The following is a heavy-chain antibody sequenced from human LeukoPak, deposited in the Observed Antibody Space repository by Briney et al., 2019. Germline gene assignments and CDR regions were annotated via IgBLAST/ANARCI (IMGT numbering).Heavy chain of an antibody. CDR2: ISGSGGST. J-gene: IGHJ4*02. CDR3: AKVNEDIVVVVAAPVFDY. V-gene: IGHV3-23*01. CDR1: GFTVSSNY. D-gene: IGHD2-15*01. Sequence: GGSLRLSCAASGFTVSSNYMSWVRQAPGKGLEWVSAISGSGGSTYYADSVKGRFTISRDNSKNTLYLQMNSLRAEDTAVYYCAKVNEDIVVVVAAPVFDYWGQGTLVTVSS.